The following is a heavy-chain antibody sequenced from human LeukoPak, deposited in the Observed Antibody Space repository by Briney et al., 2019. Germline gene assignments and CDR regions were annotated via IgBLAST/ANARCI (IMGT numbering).Heavy chain of an antibody. D-gene: IGHD3-10*01. CDR1: GFTFSSYG. CDR2: ISYDGSNK. J-gene: IGHJ6*02. V-gene: IGHV3-30*18. CDR3: AKDPREYGYYYYGMDV. Sequence: PGGSLRLSCAASGFTFSSYGMHWVRQAPGKGLEWVAVISYDGSNKYYADSVKGRFTISRDNSKNTLYLQMNSLRAEDTAVYYCAKDPREYGYYYYGMDVWGQGTTVTVSS.